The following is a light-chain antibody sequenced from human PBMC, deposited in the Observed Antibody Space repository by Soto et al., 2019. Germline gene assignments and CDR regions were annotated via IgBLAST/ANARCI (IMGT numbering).Light chain of an antibody. CDR3: QQYDTPLPT. CDR2: TAS. V-gene: IGKV1-5*03. CDR1: QSIISW. J-gene: IGKJ1*01. Sequence: DTQMTQSPSTLSASVGDRVTITCRASQSIISWVAWYQQRPGRAPQLLIYTASTLKRGVPSRFSGGGSGTEFTLTISSLQPDDVATYYCQQYDTPLPTFGQGTKVEI.